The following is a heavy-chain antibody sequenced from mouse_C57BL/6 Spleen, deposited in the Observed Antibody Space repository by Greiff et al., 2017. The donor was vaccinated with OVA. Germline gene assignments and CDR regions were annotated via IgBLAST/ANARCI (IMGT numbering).Heavy chain of an antibody. CDR3: ARGDYGSSFDY. CDR2: IYPRSGNT. V-gene: IGHV1-81*01. CDR1: GYTFTSYG. D-gene: IGHD1-1*01. J-gene: IGHJ2*01. Sequence: QVQLQQSGAELARPGASVKLSCKASGYTFTSYGISWVKQRPGQGLEWIGEIYPRSGNTYYNEKFKGKATLTADKSSSTAYMELRSLTSEDSAVYFCARGDYGSSFDYWGQGTTLTVSS.